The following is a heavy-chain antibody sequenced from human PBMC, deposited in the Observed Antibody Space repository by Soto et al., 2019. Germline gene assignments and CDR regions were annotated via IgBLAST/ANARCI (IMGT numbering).Heavy chain of an antibody. D-gene: IGHD6-13*01. CDR3: AKDSSSWYTFDY. CDR2: ISGNGGSI. J-gene: IGHJ4*02. CDR1: GFTFSSYA. V-gene: IGHV3-9*01. Sequence: GGSLRLSCAASGFTFSSYAMSWVRQAPGKGLEWVSGISGNGGSIDYADSVKGRFTISRDNAKNSLYLKMNSLRAEDTALYYCAKDSSSWYTFDYWGQGTLVTVSS.